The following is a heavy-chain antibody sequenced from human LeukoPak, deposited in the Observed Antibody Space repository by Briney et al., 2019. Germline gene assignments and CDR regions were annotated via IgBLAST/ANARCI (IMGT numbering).Heavy chain of an antibody. CDR3: AKLGGSYYGFDY. J-gene: IGHJ4*02. Sequence: GGSLRLSCAASGFTFSSYGMHWVRQAPGKGLEWVAVISYDGSNKYYADSVKGRFTISRDNSKNTLYLQMNSLRAEDTAVYYCAKLGGSYYGFDYWGQGTLVTVSS. CDR2: ISYDGSNK. D-gene: IGHD1-26*01. CDR1: GFTFSSYG. V-gene: IGHV3-30*18.